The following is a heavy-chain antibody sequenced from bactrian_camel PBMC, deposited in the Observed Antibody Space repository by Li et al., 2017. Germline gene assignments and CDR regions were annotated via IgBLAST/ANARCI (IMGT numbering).Heavy chain of an antibody. CDR2: INAGGDST. Sequence: VQLVESGGGLVQPGGSLRLSCAASGFTFRNAGMSWVRQAPGKGLEWVSGINAGGDSTYYADSVKGRFTIARDNTKNTVYLQMLSLTFEDTALYYCAACGAHYRGGYPKLEGYAYWGQGTQVTVS. D-gene: IGHD3*01. J-gene: IGHJ4*01. CDR3: AACGAHYRGGYPKLEGYAY. V-gene: IGHV3S40*01. CDR1: GFTFRNAG.